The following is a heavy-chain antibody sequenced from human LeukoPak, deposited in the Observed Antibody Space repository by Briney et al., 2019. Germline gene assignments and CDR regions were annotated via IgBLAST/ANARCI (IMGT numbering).Heavy chain of an antibody. CDR1: GVSISSNSYY. CDR2: IYYSGST. Sequence: SETLSLTCTVSGVSISSNSYYWGWIRLPPGKGLEWIGSIYYSGSTNYNPSLKSRVTISVDKSKNQFSLKLSSVTAADTAVYYCARVRVRQWLVRVLFDWGQGTLVTVSS. J-gene: IGHJ4*02. CDR3: ARVRVRQWLVRVLFD. D-gene: IGHD6-19*01. V-gene: IGHV4-39*07.